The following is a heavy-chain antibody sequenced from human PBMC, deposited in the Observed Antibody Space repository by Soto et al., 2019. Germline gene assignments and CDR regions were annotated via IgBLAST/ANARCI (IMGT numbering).Heavy chain of an antibody. J-gene: IGHJ5*02. Sequence: SETLSLTCTVSNDSINSYYWSWIRQPPGKGLEWIVYSYFSGGTEYNPDLKGRVTISVDRSRNQFSLKLTSVTAADTAVYYCVRGLSRGWFHXWGQGTLVTVSX. CDR1: NDSINSYY. V-gene: IGHV4-59*01. D-gene: IGHD3-16*01. CDR3: VRGLSRGWFHX. CDR2: SYFSGGT.